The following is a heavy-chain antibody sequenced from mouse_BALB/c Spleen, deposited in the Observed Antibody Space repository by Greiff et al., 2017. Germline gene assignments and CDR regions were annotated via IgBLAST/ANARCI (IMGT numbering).Heavy chain of an antibody. V-gene: IGHV5-12-1*01. Sequence: EVQVVESGGGLVKPGGSLKLSCAASGFAFSSYDMSWVRQTPEKRLEWVAYISSGGGSTYYPDTVKGRFTISRDNAKNTLYLQMSSLRSEDTAMYYCARRTDGYPFAYWGQGTLVTVSA. D-gene: IGHD2-3*01. J-gene: IGHJ3*01. CDR3: ARRTDGYPFAY. CDR1: GFAFSSYD. CDR2: ISSGGGST.